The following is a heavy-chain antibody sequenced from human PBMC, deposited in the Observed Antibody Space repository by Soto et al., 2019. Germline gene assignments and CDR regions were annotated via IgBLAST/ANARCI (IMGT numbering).Heavy chain of an antibody. J-gene: IGHJ4*02. CDR3: ARDPHSSGWYSGDY. CDR2: ISYDGSNK. V-gene: IGHV3-30-3*01. Sequence: QVQLVESGGGVVQPGRSLRLSCAASGFTCSSYAMHLVRQAPGKGLEWVAVISYDGSNKYYADSVKGRFTISRDDSKNTLYLQMNSLRAEDTAVYYCARDPHSSGWYSGDYWGQGTLVTVSS. D-gene: IGHD6-19*01. CDR1: GFTCSSYA.